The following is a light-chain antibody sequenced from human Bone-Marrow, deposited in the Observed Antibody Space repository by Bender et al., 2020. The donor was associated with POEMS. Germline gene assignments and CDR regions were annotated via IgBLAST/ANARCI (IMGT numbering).Light chain of an antibody. Sequence: QSALTQPPSASGSPGQSVTISCTGTSSDIGGYNYVSWYQHHPGKGPKLLISEVSKRPSGVPDRFSGSKSGTSATLGITGLQTGDEADYYCGTWDTSLNTAVFGAATKVTV. V-gene: IGLV2-8*01. CDR1: SSDIGGYNY. J-gene: IGLJ1*01. CDR2: EVS. CDR3: GTWDTSLNTAV.